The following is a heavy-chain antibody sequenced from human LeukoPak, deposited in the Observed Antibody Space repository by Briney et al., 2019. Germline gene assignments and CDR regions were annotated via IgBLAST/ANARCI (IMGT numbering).Heavy chain of an antibody. V-gene: IGHV3-11*04. Sequence: GGSLRLSCAASGFTFSDYNMRWIRQAPGKGLEWVSSISRSGSTKYYADSVKGRFTISRDNAKNSLFLQMNSLRAEDTAVYYCARGQENYGYTFDYWGQGTLVTVSS. CDR3: ARGQENYGYTFDY. J-gene: IGHJ4*02. CDR2: ISRSGSTK. D-gene: IGHD1-7*01. CDR1: GFTFSDYN.